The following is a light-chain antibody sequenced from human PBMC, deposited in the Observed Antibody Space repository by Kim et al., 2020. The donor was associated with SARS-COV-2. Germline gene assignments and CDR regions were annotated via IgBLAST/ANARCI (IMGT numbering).Light chain of an antibody. Sequence: ASGGDRGTSKCRARQIMNSGLAWYKKRQGKAPQPLIYDTSKLEEGVPSRFSGSGSGTDFALTISSLQPEDFATYYCQQYYTAPVTIGQGTKVDIK. CDR3: QQYYTAPVT. J-gene: IGKJ1*01. CDR1: QIMNSG. V-gene: IGKV1D-16*02. CDR2: DTS.